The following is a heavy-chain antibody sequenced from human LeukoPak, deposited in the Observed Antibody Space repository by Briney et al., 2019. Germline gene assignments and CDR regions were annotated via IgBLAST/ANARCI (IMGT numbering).Heavy chain of an antibody. Sequence: AGGSLRLSCAASGFTFSSYWMSWVRQAPGKGLEWVANIKQDGSEKYYVDSVKGRFTISRDNAKNSLYLQMNSLRAEDTAVYYCARSRMVYYYDSSGYGDYWGQGTLVTVSS. CDR2: IKQDGSEK. V-gene: IGHV3-7*01. CDR3: ARSRMVYYYDSSGYGDY. CDR1: GFTFSSYW. D-gene: IGHD3-22*01. J-gene: IGHJ4*02.